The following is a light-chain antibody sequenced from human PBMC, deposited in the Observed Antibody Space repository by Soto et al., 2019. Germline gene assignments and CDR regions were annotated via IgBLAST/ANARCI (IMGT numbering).Light chain of an antibody. CDR1: SSDVGSYNL. J-gene: IGLJ2*01. V-gene: IGLV2-23*03. CDR2: EGS. Sequence: ALTQPASVSGSPGQSITISCTGTSSDVGSYNLVSWYQQHPGKAPKLMIYEGSKRPSGVSNRFSGSKSGNTASLTISGLQAEDEADYYCCSYGGGSTFVVFGGGTKLTVL. CDR3: CSYGGGSTFVV.